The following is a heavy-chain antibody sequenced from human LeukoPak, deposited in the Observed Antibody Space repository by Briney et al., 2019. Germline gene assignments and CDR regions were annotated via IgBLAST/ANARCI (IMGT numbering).Heavy chain of an antibody. CDR1: GYSIGSGYY. V-gene: IGHV4-38-2*02. J-gene: IGHJ3*02. D-gene: IGHD2-2*01. Sequence: SETLSLTCTVSGYSIGSGYYWGWIRQPPGKGLEWIGSIYHSGSTYYNPSLKSRVTISVDTSKNQFSLKLSSVTAADTAVYYCARGPYCSSTSCYLLDAFDIWGQGTMVTVSS. CDR3: ARGPYCSSTSCYLLDAFDI. CDR2: IYHSGST.